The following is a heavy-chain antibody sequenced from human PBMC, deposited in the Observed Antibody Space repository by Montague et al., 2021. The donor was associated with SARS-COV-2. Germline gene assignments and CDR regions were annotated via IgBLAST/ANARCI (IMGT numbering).Heavy chain of an antibody. CDR2: ISWNSGST. D-gene: IGHD3/OR15-3a*01. V-gene: IGHV3-9*01. CDR1: GFTFGDYT. CDR3: AKDKGRGFSCGLDDCFDY. Sequence: SLRLSCAASGFTFGDYTMHWVRQAPGKGLEWVSCISWNSGSTGYADSVKGRFAISRDNAKNSLYLQMNSLRAEDTALYYCAKDKGRGFSCGLDDCFDYWGQGTMVTVPS. J-gene: IGHJ4*02.